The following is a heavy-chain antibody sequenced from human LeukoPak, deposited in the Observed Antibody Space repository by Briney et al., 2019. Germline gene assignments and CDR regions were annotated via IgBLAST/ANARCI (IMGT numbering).Heavy chain of an antibody. J-gene: IGHJ4*02. CDR2: ISISGDTT. V-gene: IGHV3-23*01. D-gene: IGHD4-17*01. CDR1: GFTFSSHA. Sequence: GGSLRLSCGASGFTFSSHAMTWVRQAPGKGLEWVSAISISGDTTYYADAVKGRFTISRDNSKNTVYLQMNSLRAENTAVYYCANEIRPNDYWGQGTLVTVSS. CDR3: ANEIRPNDY.